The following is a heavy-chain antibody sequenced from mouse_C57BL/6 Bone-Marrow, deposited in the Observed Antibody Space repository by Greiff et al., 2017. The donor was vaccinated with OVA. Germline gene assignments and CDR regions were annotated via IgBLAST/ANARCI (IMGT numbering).Heavy chain of an antibody. CDR3: AIPYYGNHWYFDV. J-gene: IGHJ1*03. D-gene: IGHD2-10*01. V-gene: IGHV1-74*01. CDR1: GYTFTSYW. Sequence: QVQLKEPGAELVKPGASVKVSCKASGYTFTSYWMHWVKQRPGQGLEWIGRIHPSDSDTNYNQKFKGKATLTVDKSSSTAYMQLSSLTSEDSAVYYGAIPYYGNHWYFDVWGTGTTVTVSS. CDR2: IHPSDSDT.